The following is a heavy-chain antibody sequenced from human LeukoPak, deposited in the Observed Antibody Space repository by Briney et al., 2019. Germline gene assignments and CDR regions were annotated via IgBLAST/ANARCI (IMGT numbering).Heavy chain of an antibody. V-gene: IGHV4-39*07. J-gene: IGHJ6*03. CDR2: IYDSENT. D-gene: IGHD2-15*01. Sequence: SETLSLTCTVSGVYISSSSYYWGWIRQPPGKGLEWIGSIYDSENTYYNPSLKSRVTISVDTSKNQFSLKLSSVTAADTAVYYCARLGYCSGGSCYYYYYMDVWGKGTTVTVSS. CDR1: GVYISSSSYY. CDR3: ARLGYCSGGSCYYYYYMDV.